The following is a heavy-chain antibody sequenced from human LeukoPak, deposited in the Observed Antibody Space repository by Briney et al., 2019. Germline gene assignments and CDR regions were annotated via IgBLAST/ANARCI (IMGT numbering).Heavy chain of an antibody. Sequence: SETLSLTCAVYGESFSGYFWSWIRQPPGKGLQWIGSIYYNGSTYYNPSLKSRVIISVDTSKNQFSLKLSSVTAADTAVYYCARHKMVRGIGYYYYMDVWGKGTTVTISS. CDR3: ARHKMVRGIGYYYYMDV. J-gene: IGHJ6*03. V-gene: IGHV4-34*01. CDR1: GESFSGYF. CDR2: IYYNGST. D-gene: IGHD3-10*01.